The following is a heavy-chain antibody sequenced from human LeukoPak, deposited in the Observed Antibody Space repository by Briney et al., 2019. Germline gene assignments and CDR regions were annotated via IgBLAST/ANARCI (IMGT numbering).Heavy chain of an antibody. Sequence: GGSLRLSCAASGFTFSSYEMNWVRQAPGKGLEWVSYISSSGSTIYYADSVKGRFTISRDNAKNSLYLQMNSLRAEDTAVYYCAKERGLYVDTAASDYWGQGSLVTVSS. J-gene: IGHJ4*02. D-gene: IGHD5-18*01. CDR2: ISSSGSTI. V-gene: IGHV3-48*03. CDR3: AKERGLYVDTAASDY. CDR1: GFTFSSYE.